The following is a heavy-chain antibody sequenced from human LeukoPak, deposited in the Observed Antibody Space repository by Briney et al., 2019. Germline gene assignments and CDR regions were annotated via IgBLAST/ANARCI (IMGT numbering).Heavy chain of an antibody. Sequence: LSLTCTVSGGSISSYYMSWIRQAPGKGLEWVSYISTTSSYTDYADSVRGRFTISRDNAKNLLYLQMNSLRPEDTAVYYCARDWYCSSSICYTDRNWFDPWGQGTLVTVSS. CDR3: ARDWYCSSSICYTDRNWFDP. J-gene: IGHJ5*02. CDR1: GGSISSYY. CDR2: ISTTSSYT. D-gene: IGHD2-2*02. V-gene: IGHV3-11*05.